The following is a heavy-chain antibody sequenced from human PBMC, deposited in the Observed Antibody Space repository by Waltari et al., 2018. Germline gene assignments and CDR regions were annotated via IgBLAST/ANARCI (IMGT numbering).Heavy chain of an antibody. CDR3: AKGGRYDSSGYYYLFDY. Sequence: EVQLLESGGGLVQPGGSLRLSCAASGFTFSSYAMSWVRQAPGKGLEWVSAISGRGGSTYYADSVKGRFTISRDNSKNTLYLQMNSLRAEDTAVYYCAKGGRYDSSGYYYLFDYWGQGTLVTVSS. D-gene: IGHD3-22*01. CDR2: ISGRGGST. CDR1: GFTFSSYA. J-gene: IGHJ4*02. V-gene: IGHV3-23*01.